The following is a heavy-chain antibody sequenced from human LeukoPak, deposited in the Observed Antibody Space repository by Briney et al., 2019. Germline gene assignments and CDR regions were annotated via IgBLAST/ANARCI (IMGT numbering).Heavy chain of an antibody. Sequence: GGSLRLSCAASGFTFSSYAMSWVRQAPGKGLEWVSAISGSGGSTYYADSVKGRFTISRDNSKNTLYLQMNSLRAEDTAVYYCARDHCSSTSCYGPYIDYWGQGTLVTVSS. CDR3: ARDHCSSTSCYGPYIDY. J-gene: IGHJ4*02. CDR1: GFTFSSYA. D-gene: IGHD2-2*01. CDR2: ISGSGGST. V-gene: IGHV3-23*01.